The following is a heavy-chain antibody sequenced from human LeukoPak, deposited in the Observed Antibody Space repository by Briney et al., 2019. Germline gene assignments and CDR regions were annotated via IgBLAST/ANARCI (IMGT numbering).Heavy chain of an antibody. V-gene: IGHV3-21*01. Sequence: PGGSLRLSCAASGFTFSSYSMNWVRQAPGKGLEWVSSISSSSSYIYYADSVKGRFTISRDNAKNSLYRQMNSLRAGETAVYYCARDRRGYSGYDSGVNWFDPWGQGTLVTVSS. J-gene: IGHJ5*02. CDR3: ARDRRGYSGYDSGVNWFDP. CDR1: GFTFSSYS. CDR2: ISSSSSYI. D-gene: IGHD5-12*01.